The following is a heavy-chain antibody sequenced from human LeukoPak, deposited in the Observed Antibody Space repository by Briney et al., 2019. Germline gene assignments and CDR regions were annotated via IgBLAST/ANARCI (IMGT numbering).Heavy chain of an antibody. Sequence: PGGSLRLSCAASGFTFSSYAMHWVRQAPGKGLEWVAVISYDGSNKYYADSVKGRFTISRDNSENTLYLQMNSLGAEDTAVYYCARSRYPYSSSWYLFDSWGQGTLVTVSS. D-gene: IGHD6-13*01. CDR3: ARSRYPYSSSWYLFDS. J-gene: IGHJ4*02. CDR2: ISYDGSNK. V-gene: IGHV3-30*14. CDR1: GFTFSSYA.